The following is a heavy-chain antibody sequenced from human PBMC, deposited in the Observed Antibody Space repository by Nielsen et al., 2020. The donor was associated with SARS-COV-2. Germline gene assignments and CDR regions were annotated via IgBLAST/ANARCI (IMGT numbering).Heavy chain of an antibody. J-gene: IGHJ4*02. CDR3: ARDSWDSLRYFVH. CDR2: ISSDGNTK. CDR1: GFAFSTYA. D-gene: IGHD3-22*01. Sequence: GESLKISCAASGFAFSTYAMNWVRQAPGKGLEWLPIISSDGNTKFYADSVKGRFTVSRDNSMHMLYLEMNSLRPEDTAVYYCARDSWDSLRYFVHWGQGAQVTVSS. V-gene: IGHV3-30*04.